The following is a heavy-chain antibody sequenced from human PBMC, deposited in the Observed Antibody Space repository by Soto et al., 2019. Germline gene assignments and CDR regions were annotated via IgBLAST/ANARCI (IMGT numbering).Heavy chain of an antibody. CDR3: ARDPRDGYRY. Sequence: ASVKVSCKASGGTFSSYAISWVRQAPGQGLEWLGGIIPIFGTANYAQKFQGRVTITADESTSTAYMELSSLRSEDTAVYYCARDPRDGYRYWGQGTLVTVSS. J-gene: IGHJ4*02. CDR2: IIPIFGTA. CDR1: GGTFSSYA. D-gene: IGHD5-12*01. V-gene: IGHV1-69*13.